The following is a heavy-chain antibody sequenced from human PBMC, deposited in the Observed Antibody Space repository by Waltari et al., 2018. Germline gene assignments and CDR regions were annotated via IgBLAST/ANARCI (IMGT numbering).Heavy chain of an antibody. J-gene: IGHJ4*02. CDR1: GGSISRYY. CDR3: ARRTAGDYVWGSYRAYYFDY. V-gene: IGHV4-59*01. D-gene: IGHD3-16*02. CDR2: IYYSGST. Sequence: QVQLQASGPGLVKPSETLSLTCTVSGGSISRYYWSWIRQPPGKGLEWIGYIYYSGSTNYNPSLKSRVTISVDTSKNQFSLKLSSVTAADTAVYYCARRTAGDYVWGSYRAYYFDYWGQGTLVTVSS.